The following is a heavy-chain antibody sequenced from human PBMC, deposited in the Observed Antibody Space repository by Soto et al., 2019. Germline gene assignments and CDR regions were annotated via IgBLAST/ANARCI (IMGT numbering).Heavy chain of an antibody. CDR3: AADKGHSSGWYFSYYGMDV. J-gene: IGHJ6*02. D-gene: IGHD6-19*01. V-gene: IGHV1-58*01. Sequence: PVKVSCKASGFTFTSSAVQWVRQARGQRLEWIGWIVVGSGNTNYAQKFQERVTITRDMSTSTAYMELSSLRSEDTAVYYCAADKGHSSGWYFSYYGMDVWGQGTTVTVSS. CDR1: GFTFTSSA. CDR2: IVVGSGNT.